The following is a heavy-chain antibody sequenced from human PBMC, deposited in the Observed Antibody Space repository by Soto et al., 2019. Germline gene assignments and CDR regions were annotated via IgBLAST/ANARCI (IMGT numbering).Heavy chain of an antibody. V-gene: IGHV3-23*01. CDR1: GFTFSSYA. Sequence: GSLRLSCAASGFTFSSYAMSWVRQAPGKGLEWVSAISSSGGSTYYADSVKGRFTISRDNSKNTLFLQMSSLRAEDTAVYYCAKDRRYYDSSSSYYFDYWGQGTLVTVS. CDR2: ISSSGGST. CDR3: AKDRRYYDSSSSYYFDY. D-gene: IGHD3-22*01. J-gene: IGHJ4*02.